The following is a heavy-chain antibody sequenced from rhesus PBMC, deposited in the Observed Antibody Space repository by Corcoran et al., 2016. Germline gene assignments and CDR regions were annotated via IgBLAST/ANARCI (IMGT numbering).Heavy chain of an antibody. CDR1: GSSISSGYG. D-gene: IGHD4-29*01. J-gene: IGHJ4*01. Sequence: QLQLQESGPGLVKPSETMSLTCAVSGSSISSGYGGSWIRQPPGKGLEWIGYIGGRSGSTNYNPSLKSRVTFSIDTSKNQFSLKLSSVTAADTAVYYCARESTAAGFDYWGQGVLVTVSS. CDR3: ARESTAAGFDY. CDR2: IGGRSGST. V-gene: IGHV4-127*01.